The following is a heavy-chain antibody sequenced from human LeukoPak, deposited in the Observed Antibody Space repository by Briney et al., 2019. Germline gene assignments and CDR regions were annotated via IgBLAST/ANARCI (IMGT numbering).Heavy chain of an antibody. CDR1: GYTFTSYG. V-gene: IGHV1-18*01. CDR2: ISAYNGNT. J-gene: IGHJ4*02. D-gene: IGHD3-22*01. CDR3: ARDGAYYYDSSGYYQFDY. Sequence: ASVKDSCKASGYTFTSYGISWVRQAPGQGLEWMGWISAYNGNTNYAQKLQGRVTMTTDTSTSTAYMELRSLRSDDTAVYYCARDGAYYYDSSGYYQFDYWGQGTLVTVSS.